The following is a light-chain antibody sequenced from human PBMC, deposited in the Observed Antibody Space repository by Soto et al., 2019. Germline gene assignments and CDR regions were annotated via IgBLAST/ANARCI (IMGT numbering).Light chain of an antibody. V-gene: IGKV3-20*01. J-gene: IGKJ5*01. CDR3: QQYGTSEII. Sequence: EIVLTQSQGTLSLSPGKRATLSCRASQSLTNSFIAWYQQKPGEAPRLLLYDTSSRATGIPDRFSGSGSGTDFTLTISRLEPADFAVFFCQQYGTSEIIFGQGTRLEIK. CDR1: QSLTNSF. CDR2: DTS.